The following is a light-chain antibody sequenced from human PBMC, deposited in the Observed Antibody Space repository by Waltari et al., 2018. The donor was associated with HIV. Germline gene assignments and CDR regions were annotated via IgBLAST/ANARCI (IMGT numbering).Light chain of an antibody. CDR3: SSYTSSTILA. CDR2: EVS. Sequence: QSALTQPASVSGSPGQSITISCTGTSSDVGGYNYVSWYQQHPGKAPTRMIYEVSNRPSWVSDRFSGSKSGNTASLTISGLQAADEGDYYCSSYTSSTILAFGEGTKLTVL. CDR1: SSDVGGYNY. V-gene: IGLV2-14*01. J-gene: IGLJ2*01.